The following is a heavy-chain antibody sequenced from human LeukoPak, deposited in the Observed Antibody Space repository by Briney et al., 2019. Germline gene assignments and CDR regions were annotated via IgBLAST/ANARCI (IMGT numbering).Heavy chain of an antibody. V-gene: IGHV3-48*01. J-gene: IGHJ4*02. CDR1: GFTFSSYS. Sequence: GGSLRLSCAASGFTFSSYSMNWVRQAPGKGLEWASYISSSSSTIYYADSVKGRFTISRDNAKNSLYLQMNSLRAEDTAVYYCARDLKQQLVTGGPFDYWGQGTLVTVSS. CDR2: ISSSSSTI. D-gene: IGHD6-13*01. CDR3: ARDLKQQLVTGGPFDY.